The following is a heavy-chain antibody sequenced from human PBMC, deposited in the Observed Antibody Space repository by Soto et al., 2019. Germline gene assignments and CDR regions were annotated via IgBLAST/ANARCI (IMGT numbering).Heavy chain of an antibody. CDR1: GFPLSSSGVG. D-gene: IGHD2-21*02. J-gene: IGHJ4*02. CDR2: IYWNDDS. Sequence: QITLKESGPTLVKPTQTLTVTCTFSGFPLSSSGVGVGWVRXXPGKALEWLAVIYWNDDSRYNPSLRTRLSITKDTSKHQVXLTMXXXXXXXXGXXXXXXXXYXGPDXYSPFDFWGQGTPVTVSS. V-gene: IGHV2-5*01. CDR3: XXXXYXGPDXYSPFDF.